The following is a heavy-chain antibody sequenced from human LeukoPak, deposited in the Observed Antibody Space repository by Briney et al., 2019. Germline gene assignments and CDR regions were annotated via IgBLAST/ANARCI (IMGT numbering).Heavy chain of an antibody. V-gene: IGHV3-74*01. CDR3: ARSGGYGFDY. CDR1: GFTFSSYW. D-gene: IGHD2-8*02. J-gene: IGHJ4*02. Sequence: GGSLRLSCAASGFTFSSYWMYWVRQAPGKGLVWVSRTNSDGSSAINADSVKGRFTISRDNAKNTLYLQMNSLRAEDTAVYYCARSGGYGFDYWGQGTLVTVSS. CDR2: TNSDGSSA.